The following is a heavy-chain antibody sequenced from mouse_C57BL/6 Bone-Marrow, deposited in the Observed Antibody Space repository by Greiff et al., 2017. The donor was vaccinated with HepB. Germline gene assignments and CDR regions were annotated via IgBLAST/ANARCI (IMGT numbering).Heavy chain of an antibody. V-gene: IGHV1-19*01. Sequence: EVQLQQSGPVLVKPGASVKMSCKASGYTFTDYYMNWVKQSHGKSLEWIGVINPYNGGTSYNQKFKGKATLTVDKSSSTAYMELNSLTSEDAAVYYCATILRDWYFDVWGTGTTVTVSS. J-gene: IGHJ1*03. CDR1: GYTFTDYY. CDR2: INPYNGGT. CDR3: ATILRDWYFDV. D-gene: IGHD1-1*01.